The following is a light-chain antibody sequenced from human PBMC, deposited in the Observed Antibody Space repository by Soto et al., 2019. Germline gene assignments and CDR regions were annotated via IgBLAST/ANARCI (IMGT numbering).Light chain of an antibody. CDR2: GAS. CDR1: QSVSNSF. V-gene: IGKV3-20*01. Sequence: EIVLTQSPGTLSLSPGEGATLSCRASQSVSNSFLSWYQQKRGQAPRLLMFGASSRATGIPDRFSGSGSGTDFTLTIYRLEPEDFAVYYCQQSGYSPITFGQGTRLEIK. CDR3: QQSGYSPIT. J-gene: IGKJ5*01.